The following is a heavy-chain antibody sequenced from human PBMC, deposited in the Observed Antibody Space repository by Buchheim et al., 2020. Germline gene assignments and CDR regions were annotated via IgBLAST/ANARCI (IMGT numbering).Heavy chain of an antibody. Sequence: EVQLVESGGGLVQPGGSLRLSCAASGFTFSSYWMSWVRQAPGKGLEWVASIKHDGSEKYYVDSVKSRFTISRDNAKNSLYLQMNSLRGEDTAVYYCARDQLRVRSSSGYWGQGTL. CDR2: IKHDGSEK. V-gene: IGHV3-7*04. CDR3: ARDQLRVRSSSGY. CDR1: GFTFSSYW. J-gene: IGHJ4*02. D-gene: IGHD1-26*01.